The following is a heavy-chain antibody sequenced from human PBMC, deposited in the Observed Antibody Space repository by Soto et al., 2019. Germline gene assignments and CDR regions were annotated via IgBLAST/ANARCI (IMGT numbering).Heavy chain of an antibody. CDR2: IDPGDSDT. D-gene: IGHD6-13*01. J-gene: IGHJ4*02. CDR1: GYTFTSSW. V-gene: IGHV5-51*01. CDR3: GRHNGNSWRGDYFGY. Sequence: EVQLVQSGGEVKKPGESLKISCKSSGYTFTSSWIGWVRQVPGKGLEWMGIIDPGDSDTRYSPSFQGQVTISADKSISTAYLQWSSLKASDTAMYYCGRHNGNSWRGDYFGYWGQGTQVTVSS.